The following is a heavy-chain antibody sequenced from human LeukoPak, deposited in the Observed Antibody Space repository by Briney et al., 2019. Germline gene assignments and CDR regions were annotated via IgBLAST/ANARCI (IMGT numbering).Heavy chain of an antibody. J-gene: IGHJ5*02. CDR2: INHSGST. D-gene: IGHD5-12*01. V-gene: IGHV4-34*01. CDR1: GGSFSGYY. CDR3: ARWGYSGYEGS. Sequence: SETLSLTCAVYGGSFSGYYWSWIRQPPGKGLEWIGEINHSGSTNYNPSLKSRVTISVDTSKNQFSLKLSSVTAADTAVYYCARWGYSGYEGSWGQGTLVTVSS.